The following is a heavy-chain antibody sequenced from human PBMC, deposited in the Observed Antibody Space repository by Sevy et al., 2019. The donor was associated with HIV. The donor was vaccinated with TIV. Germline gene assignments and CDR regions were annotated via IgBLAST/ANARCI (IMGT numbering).Heavy chain of an antibody. J-gene: IGHJ6*02. V-gene: IGHV3-15*01. Sequence: GGSLRLSCAASGFTFINAWMSWVRQAPGKGLEWVGRIKSKTDGGTTDYAAPVKGRFTISRDDSKNTLYLQMNSLKTEDTAVYYCTTDGTGDHNYYYYSMDVWGQGTTVTVSS. D-gene: IGHD7-27*01. CDR3: TTDGTGDHNYYYYSMDV. CDR1: GFTFINAW. CDR2: IKSKTDGGTT.